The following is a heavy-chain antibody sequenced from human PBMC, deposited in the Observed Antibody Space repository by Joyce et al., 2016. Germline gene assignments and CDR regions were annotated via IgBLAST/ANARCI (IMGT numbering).Heavy chain of an antibody. V-gene: IGHV4-34*01. D-gene: IGHD3-22*01. CDR3: ARRGSYYDSSGYYSVFDY. CDR1: SGSFSGYY. Sequence: QVQLQQWGAGLLKPSETLSLTCAVYSGSFSGYYWSWIRQPPGKGPEWTREINQSGSTNYTPALKGRVTISVDTSKNHFSLKLTSVTSADTALYYCARRGSYYDSSGYYSVFDYWGQGTLVTVSS. J-gene: IGHJ4*02. CDR2: INQSGST.